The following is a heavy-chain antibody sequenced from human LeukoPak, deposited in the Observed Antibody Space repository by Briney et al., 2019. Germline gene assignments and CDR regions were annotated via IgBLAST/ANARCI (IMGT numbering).Heavy chain of an antibody. D-gene: IGHD6-13*01. J-gene: IGHJ4*02. V-gene: IGHV4-31*03. CDR2: IYFRGST. Sequence: SQTLSLTCTVSGSSITSDDYCWTWIRQSPGKGLEWIGSIYFRGSTLYNPSLESRLTLSRDTSENQFSLKLSFVTAADTAVYYCAGGFDSRKMTFWGQGILVTVSS. CDR3: AGGFDSRKMTF. CDR1: GSSITSDDYC.